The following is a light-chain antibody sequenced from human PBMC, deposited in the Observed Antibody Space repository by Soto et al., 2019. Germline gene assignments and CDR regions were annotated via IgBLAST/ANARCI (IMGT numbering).Light chain of an antibody. CDR1: QSVSSSY. J-gene: IGKJ4*01. Sequence: IVMTQSPATLSVSPGERATLSCRASQSVSSSYLAWYQQKPGQAPRLLIYGASSRATGIPDRFSGSGSRTDFTLTISRLEPEDFAVYYCQQYGSSQLTFGGGTKVDIK. CDR3: QQYGSSQLT. V-gene: IGKV3-20*01. CDR2: GAS.